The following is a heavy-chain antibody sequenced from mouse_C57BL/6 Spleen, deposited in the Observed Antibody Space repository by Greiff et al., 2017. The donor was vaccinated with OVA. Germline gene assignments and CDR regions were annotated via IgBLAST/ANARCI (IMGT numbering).Heavy chain of an antibody. Sequence: DVMLVESEGGLVQPGSSMKLSCTASGFTFSDYYMARVRQVPEKGLEWVANITYDGSSTYYLDSLKSRFIISRDNAKNILYLQMSSLKSEDTATYYCARDTAGRFAYWGQGTLVTVSA. CDR2: ITYDGSST. CDR3: ARDTAGRFAY. D-gene: IGHD1-2*01. CDR1: GFTFSDYY. V-gene: IGHV5-16*01. J-gene: IGHJ3*01.